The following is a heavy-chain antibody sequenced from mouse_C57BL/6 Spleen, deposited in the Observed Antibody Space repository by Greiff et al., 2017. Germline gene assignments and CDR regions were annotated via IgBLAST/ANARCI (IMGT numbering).Heavy chain of an antibody. CDR1: AFTFSDSG. CDR3: ARHLCRDY. J-gene: IGHJ4*01. D-gene: IGHD6-1*01. V-gene: IGHV5-17*01. Sequence: DVTLVESGGCLVKPGGSLHLSCAASAFTFSDSGMHLFRQAPEKGLEWVAYISSGSSTIYYADTVKGRFTISRDNAKNTLFLQMTSLRSEDTAMYYCARHLCRDYWGQGASVTVSS. CDR2: ISSGSSTI.